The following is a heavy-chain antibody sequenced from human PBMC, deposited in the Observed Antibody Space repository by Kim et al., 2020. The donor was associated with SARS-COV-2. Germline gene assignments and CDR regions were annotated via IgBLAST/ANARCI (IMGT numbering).Heavy chain of an antibody. D-gene: IGHD2-21*02. J-gene: IGHJ4*01. CDR3: VKRPGGDSYYFDH. Sequence: STPSPRSRVTISVDTSKNQFSLKVGSVTAADTAVYYCVKRPGGDSYYFDHWGQGTLVTVSP. V-gene: IGHV4-39*01.